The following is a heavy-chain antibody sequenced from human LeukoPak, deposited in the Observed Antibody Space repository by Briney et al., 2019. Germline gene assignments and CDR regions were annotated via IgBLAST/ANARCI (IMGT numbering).Heavy chain of an antibody. V-gene: IGHV3-23*01. CDR1: GFTFSSYW. CDR2: ITTSDGST. CDR3: AKDGGLWVSAHWGDS. Sequence: GGSLRLSCAASGFTFSSYWMSWVRQAPGKGLEWVSTITTSDGSTYYADSVKGRFTVSRDSSKNTLFLQMNSLRAEDTAVYYCAKDGGLWVSAHWGDSWGRGTLVTVSS. D-gene: IGHD7-27*01. J-gene: IGHJ4*02.